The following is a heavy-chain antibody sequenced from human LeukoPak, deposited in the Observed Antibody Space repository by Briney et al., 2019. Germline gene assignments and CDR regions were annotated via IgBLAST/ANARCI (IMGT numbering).Heavy chain of an antibody. J-gene: IGHJ3*02. CDR2: IYPGDSDT. CDR3: ARQGAFDI. Sequence: GESLKISCKGSGYTFTNYWIGWVRQMPGKGLEFMGIIYPGDSDTRYSPSFQGQVTISVDKSINTAYLQWSSLKASDTAMYYCARQGAFDIWGQGTVVTVSS. V-gene: IGHV5-51*01. CDR1: GYTFTNYW.